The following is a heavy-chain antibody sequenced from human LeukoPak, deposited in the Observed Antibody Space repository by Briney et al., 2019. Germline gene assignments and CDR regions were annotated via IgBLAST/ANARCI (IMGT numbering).Heavy chain of an antibody. CDR3: AKDLGGVNSYYYMDV. CDR2: FGGRGGST. V-gene: IGHV3-23*01. CDR1: GFTFSDYG. J-gene: IGHJ6*03. D-gene: IGHD3-16*01. Sequence: GGSLRLSCAASGFTFSDYGMSWVRQSPGKGLEWVSSFGGRGGSTYYADSVKGRFTISRDNSKNTLYLQMNSLRAEDTAVYYCAKDLGGVNSYYYMDVWGKGTTVTVSS.